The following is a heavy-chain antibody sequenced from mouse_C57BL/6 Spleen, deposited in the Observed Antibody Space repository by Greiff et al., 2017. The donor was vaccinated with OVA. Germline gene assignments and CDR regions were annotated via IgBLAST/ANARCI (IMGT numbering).Heavy chain of an antibody. V-gene: IGHV1-54*01. Sequence: QVQLQQSGAELVRPGTSVKVSCKASGYAFTHYLIEWVKQRPGQGLEWIGVINPGSGGTNYNEKFKGKAKLTADKSSSTAYMQLSSLTSEDSAVYFCARGWDDWYFDVWGTGTTVTVSS. CDR2: INPGSGGT. CDR3: ARGWDDWYFDV. CDR1: GYAFTHYL. D-gene: IGHD4-1*01. J-gene: IGHJ1*03.